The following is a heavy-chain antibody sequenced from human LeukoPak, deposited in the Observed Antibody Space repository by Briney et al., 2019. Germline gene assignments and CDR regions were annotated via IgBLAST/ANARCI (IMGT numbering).Heavy chain of an antibody. D-gene: IGHD3-22*01. J-gene: IGHJ4*02. Sequence: PSETLSLTGAGYGGSFSGYYWSWIRQPPGKGLEWIGEINHSGSTNYNPSLKSRDTISVDTSKNQFSLKLSSVTAADTAVYYCAATYYYDSSGYFPYYFDYWGQGTLVTVSS. CDR3: AATYYYDSSGYFPYYFDY. CDR2: INHSGST. CDR1: GGSFSGYY. V-gene: IGHV4-34*01.